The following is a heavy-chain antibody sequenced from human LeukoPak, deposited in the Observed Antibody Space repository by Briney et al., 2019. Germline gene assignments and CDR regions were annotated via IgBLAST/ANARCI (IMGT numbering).Heavy chain of an antibody. CDR1: GGSFSGYY. D-gene: IGHD3-10*01. V-gene: IGHV4-34*01. CDR2: INHSGST. Sequence: SETLSLTCAVYGGSFSGYYWSWIRQPPGKGLEWIGEINHSGSTNYNPSLKSRVTISVDTSKSQFSLKVSSVTAADTAVYYCAKSNGYGLVDIWGQGTMVTVSS. J-gene: IGHJ3*02. CDR3: AKSNGYGLVDI.